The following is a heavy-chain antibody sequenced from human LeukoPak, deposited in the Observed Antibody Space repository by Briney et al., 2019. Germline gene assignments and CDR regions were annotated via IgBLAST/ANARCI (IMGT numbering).Heavy chain of an antibody. CDR2: IKQDEIEK. Sequence: GGSLRLSCAASGFTFSRYWMSWVRQAPGKGLEWVANIKQDEIEKYFVDSVKGRFTLSRENAKNSLYLQMNSLRAEDTAAYYCARGYCSGSSCYSGFYFDYWGQGALVTVSS. CDR3: ARGYCSGSSCYSGFYFDY. V-gene: IGHV3-7*01. D-gene: IGHD2-15*01. CDR1: GFTFSRYW. J-gene: IGHJ4*02.